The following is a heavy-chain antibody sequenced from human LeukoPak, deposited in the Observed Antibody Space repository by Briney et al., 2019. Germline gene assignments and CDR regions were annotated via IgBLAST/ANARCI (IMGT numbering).Heavy chain of an antibody. CDR3: ARASNRNSINFDY. Sequence: HPGGALRLSCAASGFTFSSYWMHWVRQAPGKGLVWVSRISGDGSSTNFADSVKGRFTISRDNAKNTLYLQMSSLRADDTAVYYCARASNRNSINFDYWGQGILVTVSS. CDR1: GFTFSSYW. V-gene: IGHV3-74*01. CDR2: ISGDGSST. D-gene: IGHD1-1*01. J-gene: IGHJ4*02.